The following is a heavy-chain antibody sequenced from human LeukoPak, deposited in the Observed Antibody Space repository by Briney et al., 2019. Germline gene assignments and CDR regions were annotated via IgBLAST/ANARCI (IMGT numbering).Heavy chain of an antibody. J-gene: IGHJ6*03. D-gene: IGHD5-12*01. Sequence: PGGSLRLSCAASGFTFSSYWMTWIRQAPGKGLDWVSYISFSGSTIYYADSVKGRFTISRDNSKNTLYLQMNSLRAEDTAVYYCAKSGRVSGYDSVNHYMDVWGRGTTVTISS. V-gene: IGHV3-23*01. CDR1: GFTFSSYW. CDR3: AKSGRVSGYDSVNHYMDV. CDR2: ISFSGSTI.